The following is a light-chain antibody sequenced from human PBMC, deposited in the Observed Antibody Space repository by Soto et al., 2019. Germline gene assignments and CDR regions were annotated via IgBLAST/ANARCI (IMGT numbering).Light chain of an antibody. CDR2: AAS. Sequence: DIQFTRSPSFLSASVGDRVTITCRASQGISSFLVWYQQKPGKAPKVLIYAASTLQSGVPSRFSGSGSGTEFTLTVSSLQPEDFATYYCQQVKSYPITFGQGTRLEIK. CDR1: QGISSF. V-gene: IGKV1-9*01. CDR3: QQVKSYPIT. J-gene: IGKJ5*01.